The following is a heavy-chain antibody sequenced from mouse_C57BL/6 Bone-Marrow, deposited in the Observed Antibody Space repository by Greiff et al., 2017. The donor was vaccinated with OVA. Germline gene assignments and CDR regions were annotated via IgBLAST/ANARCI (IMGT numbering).Heavy chain of an antibody. D-gene: IGHD3-2*02. CDR2: IDPENGDT. CDR3: TSTAQAFAY. Sequence: EVKLQQSGAELVRPGASVKLSCTASGFNIKDDYMHWVKQRPEQGLEWIGWIDPENGDTEYASKFQGKATITADTSSNTAYLQLSSLTSEDTAVYYCTSTAQAFAYWGQGTLDTVSA. J-gene: IGHJ3*01. V-gene: IGHV14-4*01. CDR1: GFNIKDDY.